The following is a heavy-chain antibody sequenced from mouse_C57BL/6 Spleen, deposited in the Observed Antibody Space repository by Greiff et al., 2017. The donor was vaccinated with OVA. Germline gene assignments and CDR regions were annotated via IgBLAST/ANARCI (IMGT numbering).Heavy chain of an antibody. J-gene: IGHJ2*01. CDR1: GFNIKDYY. D-gene: IGHD3-2*02. V-gene: IGHV14-2*01. CDR3: ARWSQATGY. Sequence: EVQLQQSGAELVKPGASVKLSCTASGFNIKDYYMHWVKQRTEQGLEWIGRIDPEDGATKYDPKFQGKATITADTSSNTAYLQLISLTSEDTTVYYCARWSQATGYWGQGTTLTVSS. CDR2: IDPEDGAT.